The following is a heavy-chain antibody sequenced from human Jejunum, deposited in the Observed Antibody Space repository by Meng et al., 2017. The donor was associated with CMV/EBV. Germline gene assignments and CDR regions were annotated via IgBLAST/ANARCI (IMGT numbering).Heavy chain of an antibody. CDR2: VYYTGSA. CDR1: GGSIISSDYY. Sequence: HLQLQESGPGLVRSSEPLSLTCTVSGGSIISSDYYWVWIRQPPGKGLEWIGSVYYTGSAYYNTSLKSRVTMFVDTSKNQFSLKLSSLSAADTAVYYCASSTTVTPRFDSWGQGTLVTVSS. J-gene: IGHJ4*02. D-gene: IGHD4-17*01. CDR3: ASSTTVTPRFDS. V-gene: IGHV4-39*01.